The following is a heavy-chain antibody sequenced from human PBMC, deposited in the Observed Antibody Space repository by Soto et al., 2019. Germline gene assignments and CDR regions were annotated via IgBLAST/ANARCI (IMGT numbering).Heavy chain of an antibody. CDR1: GGTFSTFG. V-gene: IGHV1-69*13. Sequence: SVKVSCKASGGTFSTFGIGWVRQAPGQGLEWMGGIIPFFGTANYAQKFQDRVTITADESTSKVYMALRSLRSEDTAIYYCARTPPRKPGDNYFFDFWGQGALVTVSS. CDR3: ARTPPRKPGDNYFFDF. J-gene: IGHJ4*02. CDR2: IIPFFGTA. D-gene: IGHD2-21*02.